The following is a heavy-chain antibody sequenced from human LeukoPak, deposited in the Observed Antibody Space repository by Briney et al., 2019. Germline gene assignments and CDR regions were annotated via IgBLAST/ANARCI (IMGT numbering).Heavy chain of an antibody. Sequence: ASVKVSCKVSGYTLIQLSVHWVRQAPGKGLEWVGGFDPEDAEKFYAHMFQGRVTMTEDTSTDTAYMVLSSLRSEDTAIYYCATYSSLYYFSIWGQGTLVTVSS. J-gene: IGHJ4*02. CDR1: GYTLIQLS. V-gene: IGHV1-24*01. D-gene: IGHD2/OR15-2a*01. CDR2: FDPEDAEK. CDR3: ATYSSLYYFSI.